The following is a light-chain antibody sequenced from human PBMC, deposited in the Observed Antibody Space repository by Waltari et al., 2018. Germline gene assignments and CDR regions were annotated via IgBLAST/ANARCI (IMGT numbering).Light chain of an antibody. CDR1: SSDVGSYNL. CDR2: EVS. Sequence: QSALTQPASVSGSPGQSITISCTGTSSDVGSYNLVSWYQQHPGKAPKLMIYEVSKRPSRVSKRFSGSKSGNTAPLTFSGLQAEDEADYYCCSYAGSSTFVFGTGTKVTVL. J-gene: IGLJ1*01. CDR3: CSYAGSSTFV. V-gene: IGLV2-23*02.